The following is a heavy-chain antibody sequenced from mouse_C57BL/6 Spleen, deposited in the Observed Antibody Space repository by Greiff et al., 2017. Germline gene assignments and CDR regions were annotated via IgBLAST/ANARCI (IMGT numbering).Heavy chain of an antibody. D-gene: IGHD2-4*01. CDR1: GFSLTSYG. CDR2: IWRGGST. CDR3: AKTGNYDYDGVAY. J-gene: IGHJ3*01. V-gene: IGHV2-5*01. Sequence: VQLQQSGPGLVQPSQSLSITCTVSGFSLTSYGVHWVRQSPGKGLEWLGVIWRGGSTDYNAAFMSRLSITKDNSKSQVFFKMNSLQADDTAIYYCAKTGNYDYDGVAYWGQGTLVTVSA.